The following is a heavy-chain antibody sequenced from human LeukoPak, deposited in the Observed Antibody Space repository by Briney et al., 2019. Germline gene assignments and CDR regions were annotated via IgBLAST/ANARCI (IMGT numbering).Heavy chain of an antibody. CDR3: AEGALSYYYGSGSYPSDY. Sequence: GGSLRLSCAASGFTFSSYGMHWVRQAPGKGLEWVAVISYDGSNKYYADSVKGRFTISRDNSKNTLYLQMNSLRAEDTAVYYCAEGALSYYYGSGSYPSDYWGQGTLVTVSS. V-gene: IGHV3-30*18. CDR1: GFTFSSYG. D-gene: IGHD3-10*01. CDR2: ISYDGSNK. J-gene: IGHJ4*02.